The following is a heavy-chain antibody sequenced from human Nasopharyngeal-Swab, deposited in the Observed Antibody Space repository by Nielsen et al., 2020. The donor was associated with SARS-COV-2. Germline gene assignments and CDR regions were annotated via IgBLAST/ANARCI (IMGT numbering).Heavy chain of an antibody. CDR2: INPNNGET. V-gene: IGHV1-3*01. Sequence: VKVSCKASGYTFTRHAIHWVRQAPGQGLEWMGWINPNNGETKYSQKFQDRVTITRDTSATIVYMELSSLRSRDTAVYYCAKAGASIPGNWFDRWGQGTLVSVSS. CDR1: GYTFTRHA. D-gene: IGHD2-21*01. J-gene: IGHJ5*02. CDR3: AKAGASIPGNWFDR.